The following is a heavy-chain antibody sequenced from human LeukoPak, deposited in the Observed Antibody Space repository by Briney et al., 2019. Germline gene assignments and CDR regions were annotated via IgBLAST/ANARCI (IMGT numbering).Heavy chain of an antibody. D-gene: IGHD6-13*01. V-gene: IGHV3-23*01. CDR2: ISGSGGSA. Sequence: GGSLRLSCAASGFTFSSYAMHWVRQAPGKGLEWVSAISGSGGSAYYADSVKGRFTISRDNSKNTLYLQMNSLRAEDTAVYYCASLAAAGPSNFDYWGQGTLVTVSS. CDR3: ASLAAAGPSNFDY. J-gene: IGHJ4*02. CDR1: GFTFSSYA.